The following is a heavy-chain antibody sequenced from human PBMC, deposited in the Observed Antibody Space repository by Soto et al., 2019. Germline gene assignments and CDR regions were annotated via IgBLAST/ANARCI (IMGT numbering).Heavy chain of an antibody. CDR3: GRGRIVPARWGGGGCSSVL. Sequence: QVQLVESGGGVVQPGRSLRLSCAASGFTFSSYAMHWVRQAPGKGLEWVAVISYDGSNKYYADSVKGRFTISRDNSKNTLYRQRNSVRAGQRGVYYCGRGRIVPARWGGGGCSSVLGGGATLFTV. V-gene: IGHV3-30-3*01. J-gene: IGHJ2*01. CDR2: ISYDGSNK. CDR1: GFTFSSYA. D-gene: IGHD6-6*01.